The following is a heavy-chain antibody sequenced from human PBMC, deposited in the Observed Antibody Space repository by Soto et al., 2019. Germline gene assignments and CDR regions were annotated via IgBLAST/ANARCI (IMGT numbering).Heavy chain of an antibody. Sequence: PSETLSLTCAVYGGSFSGYYWSWIRQPPGKGLEWIGEINHSGSTNYNPSLKSRVTISVDTSKNQFSLKLISVTAADTAVYYCARSSRYYDFWSGYYLVYWGQGTLVTVS. V-gene: IGHV4-34*01. J-gene: IGHJ4*02. D-gene: IGHD3-3*01. CDR1: GGSFSGYY. CDR3: ARSSRYYDFWSGYYLVY. CDR2: INHSGST.